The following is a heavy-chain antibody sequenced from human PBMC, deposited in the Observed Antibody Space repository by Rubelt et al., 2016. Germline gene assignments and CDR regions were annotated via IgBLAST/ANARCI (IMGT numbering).Heavy chain of an antibody. J-gene: IGHJ4*02. D-gene: IGHD1-26*01. Sequence: QVQLVQSGAEVKKPGASVKVSCKASGYTFTTYGINWVRQAPGQGLAWMGWISAYTENTNHAQKHQGRDTMTTDTSTRTAYMGLRSLRSDDTAVYYCAREAYSGRYPLIDYWGQGTLVTVSS. CDR2: ISAYTENT. CDR1: GYTFTTYG. V-gene: IGHV1-18*01. CDR3: AREAYSGRYPLIDY.